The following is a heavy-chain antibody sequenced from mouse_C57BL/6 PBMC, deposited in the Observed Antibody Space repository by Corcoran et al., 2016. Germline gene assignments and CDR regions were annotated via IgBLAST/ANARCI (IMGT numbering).Heavy chain of an antibody. CDR3: ASTGGSSSYYAMDY. Sequence: EVQLQQSGPELVKPGASVKIPCKASGYTFTDYNMDWVKQSHGKSLEWIGDINPNNGGTIYNQKFKGKATLTVDKSSSTAYMELRSLTSEDTAVYYCASTGGSSSYYAMDYWGQGTVVTVSS. V-gene: IGHV1-18*01. CDR1: GYTFTDYN. D-gene: IGHD1-1*01. CDR2: INPNNGGT. J-gene: IGHJ4*01.